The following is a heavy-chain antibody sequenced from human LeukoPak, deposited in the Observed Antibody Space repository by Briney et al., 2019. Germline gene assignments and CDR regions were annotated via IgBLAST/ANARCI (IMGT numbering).Heavy chain of an antibody. CDR1: GGSISSYY. D-gene: IGHD2-2*01. J-gene: IGHJ5*02. CDR3: ARDWDLVVPAAEALFDP. Sequence: PSETLSLTCTVSGGSISSYYWSWIRQPAGKGLEWIGRIYTSGSTNYNPSLKSRVTMSVDTSKNQFPLKLSSVTAADTAVYYCARDWDLVVPAAEALFDPWGQGTLVTVSS. V-gene: IGHV4-4*07. CDR2: IYTSGST.